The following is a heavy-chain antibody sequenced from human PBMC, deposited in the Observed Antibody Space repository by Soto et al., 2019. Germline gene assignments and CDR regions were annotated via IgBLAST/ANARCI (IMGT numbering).Heavy chain of an antibody. D-gene: IGHD3-22*01. Sequence: ASVKVSCKASGYTFTSYGISGVRQAPGQGLEWMGWISAYNGKTNYAQKIQGRVTMTTDTSTSTAYMELRSLRSDDTDVYYCARDAEYSRGLGGFDPWGQGTLVTVSS. CDR3: ARDAEYSRGLGGFDP. V-gene: IGHV1-18*04. CDR1: GYTFTSYG. J-gene: IGHJ5*02. CDR2: ISAYNGKT.